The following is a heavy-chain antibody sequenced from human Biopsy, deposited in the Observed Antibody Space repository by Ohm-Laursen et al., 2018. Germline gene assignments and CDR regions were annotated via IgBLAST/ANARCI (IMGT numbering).Heavy chain of an antibody. CDR3: VKQWGGYNFDS. V-gene: IGHV3-23*01. Sequence: GSLRLSCAAPGSTFHTYVMNWVRPAPGKGLEWVAHIDVSDYNTYYADSVRGRFTISRDNSKQMVHLEINSLTADDTAVYYCVKQWGGYNFDSWGQGTLVTVSS. J-gene: IGHJ5*01. CDR1: GSTFHTYV. CDR2: IDVSDYNT. D-gene: IGHD1-14*01.